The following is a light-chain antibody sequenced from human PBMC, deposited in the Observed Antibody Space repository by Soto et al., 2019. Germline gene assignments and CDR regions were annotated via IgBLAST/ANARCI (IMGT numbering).Light chain of an antibody. J-gene: IGLJ2*01. CDR1: NIGRKS. V-gene: IGLV3-21*02. CDR2: DDS. CDR3: QVWDSSGDPVV. Sequence: SYELSQPPSVSVAPGQTARITCGGENIGRKSVHWYQQKPGQAPVLVVYDDSDRPSGIPERFSGSNSGNTATLTISRVEAGDEADYYCQVWDSSGDPVVFGGGTKLTVL.